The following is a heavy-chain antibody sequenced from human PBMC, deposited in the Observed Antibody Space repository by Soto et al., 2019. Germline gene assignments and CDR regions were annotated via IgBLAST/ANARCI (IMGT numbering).Heavy chain of an antibody. CDR3: ARDHRVDYYYGMDV. CDR2: IDPSDSYT. J-gene: IGHJ6*02. V-gene: IGHV5-10-1*01. CDR1: GYSFTSYW. D-gene: IGHD3-3*01. Sequence: ESLKISCKGSGYSFTSYWISWVRQIPGKGLEWMGRIDPSDSYTNYSPSFQGHVTISADKSISTAYLQWSSLKASDTAVYYCARDHRVDYYYGMDVWGQGTTVTVSS.